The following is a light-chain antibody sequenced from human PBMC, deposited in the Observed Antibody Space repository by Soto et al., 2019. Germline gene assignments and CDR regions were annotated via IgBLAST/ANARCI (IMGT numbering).Light chain of an antibody. V-gene: IGLV2-14*01. CDR3: NSHTINSSPDV. J-gene: IGLJ1*01. CDR2: EVS. Sequence: QSVLTQPASVSGSPGQSITISCTGTSSDVGGYNYVSWYQQHPGKAPKLMIYEVSNRPLGVSNRFSGSKSGNTASLTISGHQAEDEFDYYGNSHTINSSPDVCATEPKVTVL. CDR1: SSDVGGYNY.